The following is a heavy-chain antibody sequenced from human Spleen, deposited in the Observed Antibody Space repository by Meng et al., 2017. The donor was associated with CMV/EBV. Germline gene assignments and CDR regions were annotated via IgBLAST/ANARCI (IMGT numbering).Heavy chain of an antibody. V-gene: IGHV4-34*01. Sequence: GSLRLSCAVYGGSFSGYYWSWIRQPPGKGLEWIGEINHSGSTNYNPSLKSRVTISVDTSKNQFSLTLSSVNAADAADYFCARVRPSGSRGYFDLWGQGTPVTVSS. CDR2: INHSGST. D-gene: IGHD1-26*01. CDR1: GGSFSGYY. CDR3: ARVRPSGSRGYFDL. J-gene: IGHJ4*02.